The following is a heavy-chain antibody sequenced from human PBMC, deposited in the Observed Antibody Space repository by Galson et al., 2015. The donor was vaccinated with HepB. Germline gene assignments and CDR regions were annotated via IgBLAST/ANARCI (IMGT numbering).Heavy chain of an antibody. Sequence: LRLSCAASGFTFSTSGLHWVRQAPGKGLEWVAVISYDGSNDYFADSVKGRFTISRDTSENKVYLQMNSLRAEDTAVYYCAREDYYDSNTSGYYSPFTYFDLWGQGTLVTVSS. D-gene: IGHD3-22*01. V-gene: IGHV3-30-3*01. CDR2: ISYDGSND. CDR3: AREDYYDSNTSGYYSPFTYFDL. CDR1: GFTFSTSG. J-gene: IGHJ4*02.